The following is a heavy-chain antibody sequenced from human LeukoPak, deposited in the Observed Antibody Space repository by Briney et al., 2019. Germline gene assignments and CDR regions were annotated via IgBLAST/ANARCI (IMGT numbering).Heavy chain of an antibody. CDR3: ARGRSYYYDSTGSFDY. Sequence: GGSLRLSCAASGFTFSSYAMSWVRQAPGKGLEWVSVIYSAGSIYYADSVEGRFTISRDNSKNTLYLQMNSLRAEDTAMYYCARGRSYYYDSTGSFDYWGQGTLVTVSS. V-gene: IGHV3-66*01. CDR2: IYSAGSI. J-gene: IGHJ4*02. D-gene: IGHD3-22*01. CDR1: GFTFSSYA.